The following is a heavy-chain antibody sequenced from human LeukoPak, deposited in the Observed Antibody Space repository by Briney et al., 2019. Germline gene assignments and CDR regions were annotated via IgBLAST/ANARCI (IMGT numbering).Heavy chain of an antibody. CDR2: LTGGSDNS. CDR1: GFTFSSSA. V-gene: IGHV3-23*01. D-gene: IGHD1-26*01. Sequence: PGGSLRLSCAASGFTFSSSAMTWVRQAPGKGLEWVSSLTGGSDNSEHADSVKGRFSISRDNSKNTLYLQMNSLTAEDTAVYYCANSGSYYYYYYYMDVWGKGTTVTVSS. CDR3: ANSGSYYYYYYYMDV. J-gene: IGHJ6*03.